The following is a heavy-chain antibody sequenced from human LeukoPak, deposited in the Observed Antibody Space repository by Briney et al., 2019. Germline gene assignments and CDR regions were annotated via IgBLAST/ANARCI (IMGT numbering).Heavy chain of an antibody. D-gene: IGHD3-10*01. CDR3: AKEPFGGLSPKVNWFDP. CDR1: GFSFSSYA. V-gene: IGHV3-23*01. CDR2: IRGSGDRT. J-gene: IGHJ5*02. Sequence: GGSLRLSCAASGFSFSSYAMSWVRQAPGKGLEWVSTIRGSGDRTYYADSVKGRFTISRDNSKNTLYLQMNSLTADDTAVYYCAKEPFGGLSPKVNWFDPWGQGTLVTVSS.